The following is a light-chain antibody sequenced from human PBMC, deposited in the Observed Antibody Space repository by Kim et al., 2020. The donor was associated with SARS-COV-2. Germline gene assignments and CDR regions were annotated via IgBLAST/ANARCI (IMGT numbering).Light chain of an antibody. J-gene: IGKJ5*01. V-gene: IGKV1-12*01. CDR1: QGLGSW. Sequence: ASVGHRVTITCRASQGLGSWLAWYQQKPGKPPNLLIYAASRLQDGVPSRFSASESGTDFTLTITSVQPEDFATYFCQQAKAFPITFGQGTRLEIK. CDR3: QQAKAFPIT. CDR2: AAS.